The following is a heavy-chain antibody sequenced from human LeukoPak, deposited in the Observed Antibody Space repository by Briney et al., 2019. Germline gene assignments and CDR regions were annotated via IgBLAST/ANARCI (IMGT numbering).Heavy chain of an antibody. J-gene: IGHJ4*02. V-gene: IGHV3-21*01. CDR1: GFTFSSYS. Sequence: GGSLRLSCAASGFTFSSYSMNWVRQAPGKGLEWVSSISSSSSYIYYADSVRGRFTISRDNAKNSLYLQMNSLRAEDTAVYYCASNRIYDRKVGESPYWGQGTLVTVSS. CDR3: ASNRIYDRKVGESPY. D-gene: IGHD3-22*01. CDR2: ISSSSSYI.